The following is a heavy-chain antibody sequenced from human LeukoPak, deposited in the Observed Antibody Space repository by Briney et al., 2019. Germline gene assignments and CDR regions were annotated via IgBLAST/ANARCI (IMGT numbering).Heavy chain of an antibody. D-gene: IGHD3-16*02. CDR2: ISGSGGNA. CDR1: GFTFSNYG. V-gene: IGHV3-23*01. CDR3: ARHRTASDY. J-gene: IGHJ4*02. Sequence: PGGSLRLSCAASGFTFSNYGMSWVRQAPGKGLEWVSAISGSGGNAYYADSVKGRFTISRDNSKNTLYLQMNSLRAEDMAVYYCARHRTASDYWGQGTLVTVSS.